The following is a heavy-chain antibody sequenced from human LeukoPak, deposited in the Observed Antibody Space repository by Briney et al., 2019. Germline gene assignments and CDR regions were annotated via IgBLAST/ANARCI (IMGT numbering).Heavy chain of an antibody. CDR1: GDSVTSTAYY. J-gene: IGHJ3*02. V-gene: IGHV4-39*07. CDR3: ARAAPKLEQGAFDI. CDR2: IYYTGST. D-gene: IGHD1/OR15-1a*01. Sequence: SETLSLTCTVSGDSVTSTAYYWGWIRLPPGKGLEGIGNIYYTGSTYYNPSLESRVAISVDKSKNQFSLKLSSVTAADTAVYYCARAAPKLEQGAFDIWGQGTMVTVSS.